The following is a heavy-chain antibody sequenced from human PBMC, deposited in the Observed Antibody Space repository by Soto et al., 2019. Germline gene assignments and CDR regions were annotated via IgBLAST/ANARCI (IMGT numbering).Heavy chain of an antibody. J-gene: IGHJ4*02. V-gene: IGHV1-3*01. D-gene: IGHD3-10*01. CDR3: ARGGGYYASGAYYRGYFDH. CDR1: GYSFANYT. Sequence: QVQLVQSGAEVKKPGASVTVSCKASGYSFANYTIHWVRQAPGQGLEWMGWLNPDTASTKFSPKFQGRVIITRDKSGNTAFMQLTSLTSEDTALYYCARGGGYYASGAYYRGYFDHWGLGTLVAVSS. CDR2: LNPDTAST.